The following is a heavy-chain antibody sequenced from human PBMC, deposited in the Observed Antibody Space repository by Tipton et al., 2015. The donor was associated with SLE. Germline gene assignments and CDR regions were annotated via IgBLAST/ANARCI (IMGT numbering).Heavy chain of an antibody. D-gene: IGHD2-2*01. Sequence: SLRLSCAASGFTFRNYWMHWIRQAPGKGLVWVSRINEDGTITSYEDSVKGRFTISRDNAKNILYLQMNSLRVEDTALYFCARGIDPTSSRISDYWGQGTLLSGSS. CDR3: ARGIDPTSSRISDY. V-gene: IGHV3-74*01. CDR1: GFTFRNYW. CDR2: INEDGTIT. J-gene: IGHJ4*02.